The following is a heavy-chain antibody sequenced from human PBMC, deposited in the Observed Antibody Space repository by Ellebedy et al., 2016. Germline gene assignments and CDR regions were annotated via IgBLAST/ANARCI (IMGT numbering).Heavy chain of an antibody. CDR3: VKGASSGSWVTMDY. Sequence: GESLKISCTASGFSLSTYWMTWIRQAAGEGLEWVSAITGDTSTTYYADSVKGRFTISRDNSRNTLYLQMNSLRVEDTALYYCVKGASSGSWVTMDYWGQGALVTVSS. CDR2: ITGDTSTT. V-gene: IGHV3-23*01. CDR1: GFSLSTYW. J-gene: IGHJ4*02. D-gene: IGHD6-13*01.